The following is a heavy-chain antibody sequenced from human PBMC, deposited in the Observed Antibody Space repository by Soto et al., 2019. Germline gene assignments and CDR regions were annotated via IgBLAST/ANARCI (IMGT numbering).Heavy chain of an antibody. CDR2: ISPHNFNT. D-gene: IGHD3-9*01. CDR3: ARDEGGYDILTGYYKAHHFDY. CDR1: GYTFTHFY. V-gene: IGHV1-18*01. Sequence: ASVKVSCKASGYTFTHFYITRERQAPGQGLEWMGAISPHNFNTNYAQKFRGRVTLTTEKSTNTAYMDLRSLTSDDTAVYYCARDEGGYDILTGYYKAHHFDYWGQGVPVTVSS. J-gene: IGHJ4*02.